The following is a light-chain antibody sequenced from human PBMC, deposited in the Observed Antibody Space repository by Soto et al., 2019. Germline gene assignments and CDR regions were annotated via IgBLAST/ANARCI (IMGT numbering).Light chain of an antibody. CDR1: QSVSSTY. V-gene: IGKV3-20*01. CDR3: QQYGSSPWT. J-gene: IGKJ1*01. Sequence: EIVLTQSPGTLSLSPGERATLSCRASQSVSSTYLAWYQQKPGQPPRPRIYAASSRATGIPVRFSGSGSGTDFTLTISRLEPEDFAVYYCQQYGSSPWTLGQGTKVEIK. CDR2: AAS.